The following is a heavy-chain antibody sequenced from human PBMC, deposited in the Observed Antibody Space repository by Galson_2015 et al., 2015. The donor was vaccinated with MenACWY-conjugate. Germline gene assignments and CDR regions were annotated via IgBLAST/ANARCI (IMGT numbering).Heavy chain of an antibody. V-gene: IGHV3-30*03. CDR3: AGVLSSGWARHFDY. Sequence: SLRLSCAASVVTFCHYGMHSVREAPGTGLEWGTAISYAVNNKSPAVSVKGRFTISRDNSQNTVSLQMNGLATEDTAVYFCAGVLSSGWARHFDYWGQGTLVAVSS. CDR2: ISYAVNNK. D-gene: IGHD6-19*01. J-gene: IGHJ4*02. CDR1: VVTFCHYG.